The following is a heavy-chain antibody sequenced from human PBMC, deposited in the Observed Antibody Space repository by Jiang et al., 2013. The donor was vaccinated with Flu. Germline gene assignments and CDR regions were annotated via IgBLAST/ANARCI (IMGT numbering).Heavy chain of an antibody. J-gene: IGHJ4*02. Sequence: GGSLRLSCAASGFPFSGYYMTWVRQAPGKGLEWVSVLYSGGSAFYTDSVKGRFSISRDTSNNILYLQMDSLRVDDTAVYYCARVAFSGDDKPFDYWGQGTMVTVSS. CDR1: GFPFSGYY. V-gene: IGHV3-66*01. CDR3: ARVAFSGDDKPFDY. D-gene: IGHD5-12*01. CDR2: LYSGGSA.